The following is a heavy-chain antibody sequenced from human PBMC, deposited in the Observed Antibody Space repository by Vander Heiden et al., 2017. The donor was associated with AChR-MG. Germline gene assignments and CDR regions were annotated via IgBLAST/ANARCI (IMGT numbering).Heavy chain of an antibody. CDR2: IIPIFGTA. D-gene: IGHD2-2*02. CDR1: GGTFSSYA. Sequence: QVQLVQSGAEVKKPGSSVKVSCKASGGTFSSYAISWVRQAPGQGLEWMGGIIPIFGTANYAQKFQGRVTITADKSTSTAYMELSSLRSEDTAVYYCARTPAAISDGGYNWFDPWGQGTLVTVSS. V-gene: IGHV1-69*06. J-gene: IGHJ5*02. CDR3: ARTPAAISDGGYNWFDP.